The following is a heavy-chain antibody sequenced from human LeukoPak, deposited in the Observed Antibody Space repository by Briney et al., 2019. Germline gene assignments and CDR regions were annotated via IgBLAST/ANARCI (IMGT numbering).Heavy chain of an antibody. CDR3: ARGGFSHGFDV. V-gene: IGHV3-74*01. D-gene: IGHD5-12*01. CDR2: IDNDGSDT. Sequence: QPGGSLRLSCVASGFTFRSYWIHWVRQAPGKGLVWVGRIDNDGSDTIYADSVRGRFTGSRDNAKNTLYLQMNSLRAEDTAVYFCARGGFSHGFDVWGQGTVVTVSS. CDR1: GFTFRSYW. J-gene: IGHJ3*01.